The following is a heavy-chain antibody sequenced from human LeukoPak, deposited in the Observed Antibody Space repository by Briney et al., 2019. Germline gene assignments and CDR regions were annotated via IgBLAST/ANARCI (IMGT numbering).Heavy chain of an antibody. J-gene: IGHJ4*02. CDR1: GFTFSSFA. CDR2: ITDDGYNT. Sequence: GGSLRLSCAASGFTFSSFAMSWVRQAPGKGLEWVSTITDDGYNTYSADSVKGRITFSRDNSKNTLSLQLRSLRAEDTAVYYCAKDLSYTSGASDHWGQGTLVTVSS. V-gene: IGHV3-23*01. D-gene: IGHD6-19*01. CDR3: AKDLSYTSGASDH.